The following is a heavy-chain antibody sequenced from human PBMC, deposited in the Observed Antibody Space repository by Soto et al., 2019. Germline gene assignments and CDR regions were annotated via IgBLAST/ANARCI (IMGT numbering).Heavy chain of an antibody. CDR3: ARVNDFWSGTYYGMDV. CDR2: INPNSGGT. D-gene: IGHD3-3*01. V-gene: IGHV1-2*04. J-gene: IGHJ6*02. CDR1: GYTFTGYY. Sequence: ASVKVSCKASGYTFTGYYMHWVRQAPGQGLEWMGWINPNSGGTNYAQKFQGWVTMTRDTSISTAYMELSRLRSDDTAVYYCARVNDFWSGTYYGMDVWGQGTTVTVS.